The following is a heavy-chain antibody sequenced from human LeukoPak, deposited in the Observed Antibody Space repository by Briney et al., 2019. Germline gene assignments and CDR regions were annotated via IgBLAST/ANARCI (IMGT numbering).Heavy chain of an antibody. CDR1: GGVIRTYY. V-gene: IGHV4-59*12. CDR3: ARETYCSGGTCFFGPDY. D-gene: IGHD2-15*01. CDR2: FYYTGST. Sequence: SETLSLTCTVSGGVIRTYYWSWIPQPPGKGLEYIGYFYYTGSTTYNPSLESRVTISVDTSKNQFSLQLTSATAADTAVYHCARETYCSGGTCFFGPDYWGQGTLVTVSS. J-gene: IGHJ4*02.